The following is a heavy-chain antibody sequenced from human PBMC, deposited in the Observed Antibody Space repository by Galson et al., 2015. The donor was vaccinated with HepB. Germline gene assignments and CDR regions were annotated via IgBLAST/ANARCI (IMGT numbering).Heavy chain of an antibody. J-gene: IGHJ5*02. CDR2: IYYSGST. CDR1: GGSISSYY. V-gene: IGHV4-59*08. Sequence: ETLSLTCTVSGGSISSYYWSWIRQPPGKGLEWIGYIYYSGSTNYNPSLKSRVTISVDTSKNQFSLKLSSVTAADTAVYYCARLNSDTIFGVEYNWFDPWGQGTLVTVSS. CDR3: ARLNSDTIFGVEYNWFDP. D-gene: IGHD3-3*01.